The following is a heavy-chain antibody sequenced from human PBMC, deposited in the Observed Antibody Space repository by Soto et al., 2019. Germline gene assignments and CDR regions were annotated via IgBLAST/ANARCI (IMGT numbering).Heavy chain of an antibody. CDR2: MNPNSGNT. V-gene: IGHV1-8*01. CDR3: ARVLRLWFGELSSHAFDI. CDR1: GYTFTSYD. Sequence: GASVKVSCKASGYTFTSYDINWVRQATGQGLEWMGWMNPNSGNTGYAQKFQGRVTMTRNTSISTAYMELSSLRSEDTAVYYCARVLRLWFGELSSHAFDIWGQGTMVNVSS. J-gene: IGHJ3*02. D-gene: IGHD3-10*01.